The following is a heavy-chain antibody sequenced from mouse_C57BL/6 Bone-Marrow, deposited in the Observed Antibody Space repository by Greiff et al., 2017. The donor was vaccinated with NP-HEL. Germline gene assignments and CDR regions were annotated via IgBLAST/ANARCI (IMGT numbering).Heavy chain of an antibody. D-gene: IGHD2-2*01. V-gene: IGHV1-61*01. J-gene: IGHJ3*01. CDR2: IYPSDSET. CDR1: GYTFTSYW. CDR3: ARRGGYDWFAY. Sequence: VQLQQPGAELARPGSSVKLSCKASGYTFTSYWMDWVKQRPGQGLEWIGNIYPSDSETHYNQKFKDKATLTVDKSSSTAYMQLSSLTSEDSAVYYCARRGGYDWFAYWGQGTLVTVSA.